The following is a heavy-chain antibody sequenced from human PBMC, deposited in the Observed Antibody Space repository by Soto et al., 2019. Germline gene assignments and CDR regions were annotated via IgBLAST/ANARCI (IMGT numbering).Heavy chain of an antibody. CDR3: ARDLTMVRGVTPRLFGMDV. J-gene: IGHJ6*02. CDR1: GYTFTSYG. Sequence: XSVNVSCQASGYTFTSYGIRWVRQAPGQGLEWMGWISAYNGNTNYAQKLQGRVTMTTDTSTSTAYMELRSLRSDDTAVYYCARDLTMVRGVTPRLFGMDVWGQGTTVTVSS. CDR2: ISAYNGNT. V-gene: IGHV1-18*04. D-gene: IGHD3-10*01.